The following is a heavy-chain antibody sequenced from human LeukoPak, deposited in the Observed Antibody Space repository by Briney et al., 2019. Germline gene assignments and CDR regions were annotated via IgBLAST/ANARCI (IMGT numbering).Heavy chain of an antibody. CDR2: INPNSGGT. CDR3: AREEGYCSSTSCSAPFDY. J-gene: IGHJ4*02. D-gene: IGHD2-2*01. CDR1: GYTFTGYY. V-gene: IGHV1-2*02. Sequence: GASVKVSCKASGYTFTGYYMHWVRQAPGQGLEWMGWINPNSGGTNYAQKFQGRVTMTRDTSISTAYMELSRLRSDDTAVYYCAREEGYCSSTSCSAPFDYWGQGTLATVSS.